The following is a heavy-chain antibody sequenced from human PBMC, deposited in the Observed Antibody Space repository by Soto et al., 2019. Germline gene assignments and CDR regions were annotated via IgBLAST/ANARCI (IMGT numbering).Heavy chain of an antibody. J-gene: IGHJ6*02. D-gene: IGHD2-8*01. CDR1: GYSISSGYY. CDR3: ARGGDIVLMEYAYGLGMDV. Sequence: ASETLSLTCAVSGYSISSGYYWGWIRQPPGKGLEWIGSIYHSGSTYYNPSLKSRVTISVDTSKNQFSLKLSSVTAADTAVYYCARGGDIVLMEYAYGLGMDVWGQGTTVTVSS. CDR2: IYHSGST. V-gene: IGHV4-38-2*01.